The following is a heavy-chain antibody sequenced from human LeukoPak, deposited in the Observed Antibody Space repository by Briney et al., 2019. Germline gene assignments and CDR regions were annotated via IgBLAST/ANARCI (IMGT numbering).Heavy chain of an antibody. V-gene: IGHV3-30*02. Sequence: QPGGSLRLSCAASGFTFSSYGMHWVRQAPGKGLEWVAFIRYDGSNKYYADSVKGRFTISRDNSKNTLYLQMNSLRVEDTAVYYCVKGSSSSRPYYFDYWGQGTLVTVSS. CDR2: IRYDGSNK. J-gene: IGHJ4*02. CDR1: GFTFSSYG. D-gene: IGHD6-6*01. CDR3: VKGSSSSRPYYFDY.